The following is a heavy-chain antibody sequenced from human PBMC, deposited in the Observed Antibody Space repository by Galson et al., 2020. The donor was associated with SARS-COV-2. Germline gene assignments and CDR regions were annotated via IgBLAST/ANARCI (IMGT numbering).Heavy chain of an antibody. CDR1: GFTFSSYN. Sequence: QAGGSLRLSCAASGFTFSSYNMHWVRQAPGKGLEWVSFITSSSTTYYSDSVKGRFTISRDNAKNSLYPQMSGLRDDDTALYYCSRGLSSSWPFSDFWGQGALVTVSS. V-gene: IGHV3-48*02. D-gene: IGHD6-13*01. CDR3: SRGLSSSWPFSDF. J-gene: IGHJ4*02. CDR2: ITSSSTT.